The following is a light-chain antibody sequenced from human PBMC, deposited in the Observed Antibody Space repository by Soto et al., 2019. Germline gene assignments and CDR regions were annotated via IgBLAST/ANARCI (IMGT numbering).Light chain of an antibody. V-gene: IGKV3-11*01. CDR1: QSVSSY. Sequence: EIVLTQSPATLSLSPGERATLSCRASQSVSSYLAWYQQKPGQAPRLLIYDASNRATGIPARFSGSGSGTVFTLTISRLEPEDFAVYYCQQRSNWLTFGGGTKVEIK. CDR3: QQRSNWLT. CDR2: DAS. J-gene: IGKJ4*01.